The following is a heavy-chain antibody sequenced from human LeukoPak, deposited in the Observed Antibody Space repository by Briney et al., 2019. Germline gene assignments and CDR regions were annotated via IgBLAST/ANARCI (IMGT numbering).Heavy chain of an antibody. CDR2: IYSGGST. J-gene: IGHJ4*02. Sequence: GGSLRLSCVASGFIVSSYYMTWVRQAPGKGLEWVSVIYSGGSTYYADSVKGRVAISRDNTKDTVFLQMSSVRAEDTAVYYCVKDQVLRGSGSYGDYWGQGTLVTVSS. CDR3: VKDQVLRGSGSYGDY. D-gene: IGHD3-10*01. CDR1: GFIVSSYY. V-gene: IGHV3-66*01.